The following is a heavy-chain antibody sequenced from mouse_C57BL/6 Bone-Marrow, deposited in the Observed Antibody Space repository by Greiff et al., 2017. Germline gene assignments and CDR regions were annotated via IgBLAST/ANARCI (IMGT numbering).Heavy chain of an antibody. Sequence: QVQLQQSGPELVKPGASVKLSCKASGYTFTSYDINWVKQRPGQGLEWIGWIYPRDGSPKYNEKFKGKATLTVDTSSITAYMELHSLTSEDYAVYFCARLEFDGSSGDWYFDVWGTGTTVTVSS. D-gene: IGHD1-1*01. J-gene: IGHJ1*03. CDR3: ARLEFDGSSGDWYFDV. CDR2: IYPRDGSP. CDR1: GYTFTSYD. V-gene: IGHV1-85*01.